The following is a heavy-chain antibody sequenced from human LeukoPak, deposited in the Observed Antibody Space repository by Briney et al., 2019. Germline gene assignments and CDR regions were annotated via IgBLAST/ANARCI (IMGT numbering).Heavy chain of an antibody. J-gene: IGHJ4*02. Sequence: ASVKVSCKASGYTFTGYYMHWVRQAPGQGLERVGWINPNSGGTNYAQKFQGRVTMTRDTSISTAYMELSRLRSDDTAVYYCARDSISGTFDYWGQGTLVTVSS. CDR1: GYTFTGYY. V-gene: IGHV1-2*02. D-gene: IGHD1-26*01. CDR2: INPNSGGT. CDR3: ARDSISGTFDY.